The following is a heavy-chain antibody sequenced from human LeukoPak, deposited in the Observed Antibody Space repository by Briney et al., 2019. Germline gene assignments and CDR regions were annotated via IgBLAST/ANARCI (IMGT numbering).Heavy chain of an antibody. CDR2: ISGSGATI. D-gene: IGHD1-1*01. CDR1: GFTFSTYG. J-gene: IGHJ5*02. V-gene: IGHV3-23*01. Sequence: GGSLRLSCAASGFTFSTYGMSWVRQAPGKGLEWVSGISGSGATIYYADSVKGRFTISRDNSKNTQYLQMNSLRAADTAVYYCAKSPGTTGWFDPWGQGTLVTVSS. CDR3: AKSPGTTGWFDP.